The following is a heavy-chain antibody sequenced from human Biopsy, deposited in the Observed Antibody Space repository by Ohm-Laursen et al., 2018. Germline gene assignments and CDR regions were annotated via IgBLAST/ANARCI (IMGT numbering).Heavy chain of an antibody. CDR2: INQAGTT. J-gene: IGHJ4*02. CDR3: GNEVHGRDY. Sequence: TLSLTWAVFGKTFSDYQWSRIRQPPGKGLEWIGQINQAGTTNYNPSLKSRVSISADASKYEFSLRLTSVTAADTAVYLCGNEVHGRDYWGLGAQVTVSS. D-gene: IGHD2-15*01. V-gene: IGHV4-34*08. CDR1: GKTFSDYQ.